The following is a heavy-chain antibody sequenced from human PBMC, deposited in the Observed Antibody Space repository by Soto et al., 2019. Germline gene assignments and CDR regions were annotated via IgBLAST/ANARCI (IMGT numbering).Heavy chain of an antibody. V-gene: IGHV3-48*02. CDR2: ISSSSSTI. CDR3: ARAYYDFWSGYYGAGFVY. J-gene: IGHJ4*02. Sequence: GGSLRLSCAASGFTFSSYSMNWVRQAPGKGLEWVSYISSSSSTIYYADSVKGRFTISRDNAKNSLYLQMNSLRDEDTAVYYCARAYYDFWSGYYGAGFVYWGQGTLVTVSS. CDR1: GFTFSSYS. D-gene: IGHD3-3*01.